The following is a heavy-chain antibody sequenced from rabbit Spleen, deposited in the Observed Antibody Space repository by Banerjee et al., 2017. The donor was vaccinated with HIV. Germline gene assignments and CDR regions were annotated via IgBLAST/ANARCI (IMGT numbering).Heavy chain of an antibody. V-gene: IGHV1S7*01. Sequence: QLEESAGGLVQPGGSLKLSCKASGFTLSSYYMNWVRQAPGKGLEWIGYIDPVFGITYYANWVNGRFSISRENAQNTLYLQLNSLTAADTATYFCVRNSGWGVSYFNLWGPGTLVTVS. D-gene: IGHD4-1*01. CDR1: GFTLSSYY. CDR3: VRNSGWGVSYFNL. CDR2: IDPVFGIT. J-gene: IGHJ4*01.